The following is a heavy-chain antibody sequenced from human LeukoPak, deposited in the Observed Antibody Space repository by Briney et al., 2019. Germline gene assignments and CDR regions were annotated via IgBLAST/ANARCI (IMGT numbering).Heavy chain of an antibody. CDR2: IRYDGSNK. D-gene: IGHD2-2*01. V-gene: IGHV3-30*02. CDR1: GFTFSSYG. J-gene: IGHJ3*02. CDR3: AKVWDIVVVPAAIEDAFDI. Sequence: GGSLRLSCAASGFTFSSYGMHWVRQAPGKGLEWVAFIRYDGSNKYYADSVKGRFTISRHNSKNTLYLQMNSLRAEDTAVYYCAKVWDIVVVPAAIEDAFDIWGQGTMVTVSS.